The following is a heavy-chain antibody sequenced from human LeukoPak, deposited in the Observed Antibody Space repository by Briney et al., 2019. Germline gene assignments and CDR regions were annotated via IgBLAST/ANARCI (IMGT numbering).Heavy chain of an antibody. CDR3: ARAWPMRKSLVLGLY. J-gene: IGHJ4*02. Sequence: ASVKVSCKASGYTFTSYDINWVRQATGQGLEWMGWMNPNSGNTGYAQKFQGRVTMTRNTSISAAYMELSSLRSEDTAVYYCARAWPMRKSLVLGLYWGQGTLVTVSS. D-gene: IGHD6-13*01. CDR2: MNPNSGNT. V-gene: IGHV1-8*01. CDR1: GYTFTSYD.